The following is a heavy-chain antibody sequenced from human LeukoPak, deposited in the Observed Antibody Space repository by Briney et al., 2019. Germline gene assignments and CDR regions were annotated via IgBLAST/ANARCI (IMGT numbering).Heavy chain of an antibody. CDR1: GFTFSSYG. J-gene: IGHJ4*02. V-gene: IGHV3-30*02. CDR3: AKDRALYCSSTSCYFFDY. D-gene: IGHD2-2*01. CDR2: IRYDGSNK. Sequence: GGSLRLSCAASGFTFSSYGMHWVRQAPGKGLEWVAFIRYDGSNKYYADSVKGRFTISRDNSKNTLYLQMNSLRAEDTAVYYYAKDRALYCSSTSCYFFDYWGQGTLVAVSS.